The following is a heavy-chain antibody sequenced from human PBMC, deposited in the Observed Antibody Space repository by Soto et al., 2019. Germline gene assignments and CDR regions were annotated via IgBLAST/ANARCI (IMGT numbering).Heavy chain of an antibody. CDR1: GCSISIGGYY. CDR2: IYYSGST. Sequence: SATXSLTCTFSGCSISIGGYYWSWIRQHPGKVLEWIGYIYYSGSTYYNPSLKSRVTISVDTSKNQFSLKLSSVTAADTAVYYCARGESINMVRGVIIRGGMDVWGQGTTVTVSS. D-gene: IGHD3-10*01. V-gene: IGHV4-31*03. J-gene: IGHJ6*02. CDR3: ARGESINMVRGVIIRGGMDV.